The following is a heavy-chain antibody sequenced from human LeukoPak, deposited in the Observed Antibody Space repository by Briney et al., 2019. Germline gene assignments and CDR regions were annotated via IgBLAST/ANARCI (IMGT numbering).Heavy chain of an antibody. Sequence: GSVKVSCKASGYTFTGYHMHWVRQAPGQGLEWMGWINPNSGGTNYAQKFQGRVTMTRDTSISTAYMELSRLRSDDTAVYYCARDTRPKGAFDIWGQGTMVTVSS. D-gene: IGHD2-2*01. CDR1: GYTFTGYH. J-gene: IGHJ3*02. V-gene: IGHV1-2*02. CDR2: INPNSGGT. CDR3: ARDTRPKGAFDI.